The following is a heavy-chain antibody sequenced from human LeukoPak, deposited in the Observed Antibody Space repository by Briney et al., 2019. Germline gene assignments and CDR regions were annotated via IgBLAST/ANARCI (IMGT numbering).Heavy chain of an antibody. CDR1: GYTFTGYY. V-gene: IGHV1-2*02. J-gene: IGHJ4*02. CDR2: INPNSGGT. Sequence: ASVKVSCKASGYTFTGYYIHWVRQAPGQGLEWMGWINPNSGGTEYAQKFQGRVTMTRNTSISTAYMELTRLTSDDTAVYYCAHSSTYWGQGTLVTVSS. CDR3: AHSSTY.